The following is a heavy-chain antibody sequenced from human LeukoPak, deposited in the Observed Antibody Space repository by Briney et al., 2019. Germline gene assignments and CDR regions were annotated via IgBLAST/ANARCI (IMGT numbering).Heavy chain of an antibody. CDR2: IPYDGTNE. V-gene: IGHV3-30*02. CDR3: AKDWGERWTIDY. D-gene: IGHD3-16*01. J-gene: IGHJ4*02. CDR1: GFTFRSDA. Sequence: GGSLRLSCAASGFTFRSDAMHWVRQAPGKGLEWVSFIPYDGTNEFYVDSVRGRFTISRDNSKNTLYLQMNSLRAEDTAVYYCAKDWGERWTIDYWGQGTLVTVFS.